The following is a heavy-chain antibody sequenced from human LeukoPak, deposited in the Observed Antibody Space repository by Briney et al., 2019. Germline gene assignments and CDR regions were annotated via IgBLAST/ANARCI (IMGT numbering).Heavy chain of an antibody. CDR3: ARVAMGAYSSSSDYFDY. Sequence: PSETLSLTCTVSGGSISSGSYYGSWIRQPAGKGLEWIGRIYTSGSTNYNPSLKSRVTISVDTSKNQFSLKLSSVTAADTAVYYCARVAMGAYSSSSDYFDYWGQGTLVTVSS. V-gene: IGHV4-61*02. CDR1: GGSISSGSYY. CDR2: IYTSGST. J-gene: IGHJ4*02. D-gene: IGHD6-6*01.